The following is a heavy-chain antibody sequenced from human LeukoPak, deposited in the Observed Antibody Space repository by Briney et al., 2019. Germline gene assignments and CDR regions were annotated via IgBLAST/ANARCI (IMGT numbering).Heavy chain of an antibody. CDR3: ASQDSIRYSFGD. J-gene: IGHJ4*02. D-gene: IGHD5-18*01. CDR1: GGSISSSNW. V-gene: IGHV4-4*02. CDR2: IYHSGST. Sequence: SETLSLTCAVSGGSISSSNWWSWVRPPPGKGVEWIGEIYHSGSTNYNPSLKRRVTISVDKKKNQFSLKLSSVTAADTAVYYCASQDSIRYSFGDWGQGTLVTVSS.